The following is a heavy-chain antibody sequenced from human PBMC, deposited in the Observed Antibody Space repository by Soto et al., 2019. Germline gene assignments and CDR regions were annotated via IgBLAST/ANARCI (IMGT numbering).Heavy chain of an antibody. D-gene: IGHD3-3*01. CDR2: ISPYNGNT. V-gene: IGHV1-18*01. J-gene: IGHJ4*02. CDR1: GYTFRNYG. Sequence: ASVKVSCKASGYTFRNYGITWVRQAPGQGLEWMAWISPYNGNTNYAQDLQGRVTMTTDTSTSTAYMELRSLTSEDPAMYYCARDLVSGSDFWRAYNGGYFDYWGQGTLVTVSS. CDR3: ARDLVSGSDFWRAYNGGYFDY.